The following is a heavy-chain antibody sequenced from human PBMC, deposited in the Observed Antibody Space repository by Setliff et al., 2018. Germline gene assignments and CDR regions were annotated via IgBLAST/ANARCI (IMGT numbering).Heavy chain of an antibody. CDR2: ISNSGSTI. D-gene: IGHD2-15*01. CDR1: GFTFSDYY. V-gene: IGHV3-11*01. CDR3: AKRGPYCSGGTCHYYFDY. J-gene: IGHJ4*02. Sequence: GGSLRLSCAAPGFTFSDYYMSWIRQAPGKGLEWVSYISNSGSTIYYADSVKGRFTISRDNAKNTLYLEMNSLRAEDTAVYYCAKRGPYCSGGTCHYYFDYWGQGTLVTVSS.